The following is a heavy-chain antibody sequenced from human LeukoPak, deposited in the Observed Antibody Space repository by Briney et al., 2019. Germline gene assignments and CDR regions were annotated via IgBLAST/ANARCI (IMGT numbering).Heavy chain of an antibody. CDR1: GGSISSYY. CDR3: AKDSDDSSGYYHGYFQH. V-gene: IGHV4-59*01. D-gene: IGHD3-22*01. J-gene: IGHJ1*01. CDR2: IYYSGST. Sequence: SETLSLTCTVSGGSISSYYWSWIRQPPGKGLEWIGYIYYSGSTNYNPSLKSRVTISVDTSKNQFSLKLNSVTAADTAVYYCAKDSDDSSGYYHGYFQHWGQGTLVTVSS.